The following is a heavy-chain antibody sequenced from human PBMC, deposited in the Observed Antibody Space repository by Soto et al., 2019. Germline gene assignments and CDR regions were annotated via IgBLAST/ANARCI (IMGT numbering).Heavy chain of an antibody. D-gene: IGHD3-22*01. CDR2: INWNSDTI. V-gene: IGHV3-9*01. CDR3: AMSNSNDLYYHFES. CDR1: GFTFDDYA. J-gene: IGHJ4*02. Sequence: PGGSRRLSCAASGFTFDDYAMHWVRQAPGKGLEWVSGINWNSDTIGYADSVKGRFTVSRDNAKGSLLLQMSSLRAEDTAVYFCAMSNSNDLYYHFESWGQGTPVTVSS.